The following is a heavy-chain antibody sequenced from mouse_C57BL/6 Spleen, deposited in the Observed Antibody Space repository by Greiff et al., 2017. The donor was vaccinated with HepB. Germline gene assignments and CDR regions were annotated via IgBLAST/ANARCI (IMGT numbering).Heavy chain of an antibody. CDR1: GYTFTSYW. D-gene: IGHD1-1*01. V-gene: IGHV1-5*01. CDR2: IYPGNSDT. CDR3: TRYYYGRDYYAMDY. J-gene: IGHJ4*01. Sequence: EVQLQQSGTVLARPGASVKMSCKTSGYTFTSYWMHWVKQRPGQGLEWIGAIYPGNSDTSYNQKVKGKAKLTAVTSANTAYMELHSLTNEDSAVYYFTRYYYGRDYYAMDYWGQGTSVTVSS.